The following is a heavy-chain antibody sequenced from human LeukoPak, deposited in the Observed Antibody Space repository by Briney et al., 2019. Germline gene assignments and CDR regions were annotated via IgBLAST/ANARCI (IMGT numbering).Heavy chain of an antibody. CDR2: IYYSGST. CDR1: GGSISSYY. Sequence: PSETLSLTCTVSGGSISSYYWSWTRQPPGKGLEWIGYIYYSGSTNYNPSLKSRVTISVDTSKNQFSLKLSSVTAADTAVYYCAREGVVAAYFDYWGQGTLVTVSS. D-gene: IGHD2-15*01. CDR3: AREGVVAAYFDY. J-gene: IGHJ4*02. V-gene: IGHV4-59*01.